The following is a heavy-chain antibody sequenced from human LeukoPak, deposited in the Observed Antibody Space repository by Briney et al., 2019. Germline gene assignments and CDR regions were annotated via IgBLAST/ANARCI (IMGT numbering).Heavy chain of an antibody. J-gene: IGHJ4*02. CDR2: IRTQANNDAT. CDR1: GFTSSDSA. CDR3: AGDYNSLTGLNY. Sequence: GGSLRPSCAASGFTSSDSAMHWVRQASGKGLEWLGRIRTQANNDATAYGASVKGRFIISRDDSRNTAYLQMNSLKTEDTAVYYCAGDYNSLTGLNYWGQGTLVTVSS. D-gene: IGHD3-9*01. V-gene: IGHV3-73*01.